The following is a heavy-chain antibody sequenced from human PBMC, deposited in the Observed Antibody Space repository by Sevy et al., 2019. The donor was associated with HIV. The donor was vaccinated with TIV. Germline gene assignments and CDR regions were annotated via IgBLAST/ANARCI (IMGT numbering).Heavy chain of an antibody. D-gene: IGHD6-13*01. CDR2: IRSKANSYAT. CDR3: TRRGAAAGTGVDY. V-gene: IGHV3-73*01. J-gene: IGHJ4*02. CDR1: GFTFSGSA. Sequence: GGSLRLSCAASGFTFSGSAMHWVRQASGKGLEWVDRIRSKANSYATAYAASVKGRFTISRDDSKNTAYLQMNSLKTEDTAVYYCTRRGAAAGTGVDYWGQGTLVTVSS.